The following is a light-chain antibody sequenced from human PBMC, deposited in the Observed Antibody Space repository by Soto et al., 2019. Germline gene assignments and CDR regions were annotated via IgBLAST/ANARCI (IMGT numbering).Light chain of an antibody. CDR3: SSYTGTSTFV. CDR2: DVN. V-gene: IGLV2-14*01. J-gene: IGLJ2*01. Sequence: QSVLTQPASVSGSPGQSITISCTGTSSDVGGYDYVSWYQQLPGKAPKLMIYDVNNRPSGVSNRFSVSKSGNTASLTISGLQAEDEADYYCSSYTGTSTFVFGGGTKLTVL. CDR1: SSDVGGYDY.